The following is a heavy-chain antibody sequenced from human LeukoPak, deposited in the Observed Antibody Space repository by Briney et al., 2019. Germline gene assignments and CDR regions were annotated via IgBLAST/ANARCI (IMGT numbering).Heavy chain of an antibody. J-gene: IGHJ4*02. CDR1: GGSIKSGDYD. D-gene: IGHD3-16*02. CDR2: IKYIGGA. CDR3: ARSYYVWGSYRNSPTIDY. V-gene: IGHV4-30-4*01. Sequence: SETLSLTCSVSGGSIKSGDYDWTWIRQPPGKGLEWIGNIKYIGGANHNPFLKSRVTILIDTFKNQFSLKLSSVTATDTAVYYCARSYYVWGSYRNSPTIDYWGQGTPVVVSS.